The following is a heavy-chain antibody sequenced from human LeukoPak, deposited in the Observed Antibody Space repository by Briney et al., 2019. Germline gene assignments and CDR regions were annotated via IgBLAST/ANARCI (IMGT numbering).Heavy chain of an antibody. CDR3: GKDGLIGTADY. J-gene: IGHJ4*02. Sequence: GGSLRLSCPPYGVTFIRNGMGWVRQAPGKGLEWVAVISYDGSNKYYADSVKGRFTISRDNSKNTLFLQMNSLRAEETPVYYCGKDGLIGTADYWGQGTLVTASS. CDR2: ISYDGSNK. D-gene: IGHD2-21*01. CDR1: GVTFIRNG. V-gene: IGHV3-30*18.